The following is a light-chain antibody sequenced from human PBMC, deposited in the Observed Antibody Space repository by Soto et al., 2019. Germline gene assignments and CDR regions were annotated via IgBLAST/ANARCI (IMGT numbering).Light chain of an antibody. CDR1: NSNIGAGYD. CDR3: QSYDRSLSGVV. V-gene: IGLV1-40*01. Sequence: QSVLTQPPSVSGAPGQRVTISCTGDNSNIGAGYDVHWYQQLPGTGPKLLIFGNNNRPSGVPDRFSGSKSGTSASLAITGLQAEDEAHYYCQSYDRSLSGVVFGGGTQLTVL. J-gene: IGLJ2*01. CDR2: GNN.